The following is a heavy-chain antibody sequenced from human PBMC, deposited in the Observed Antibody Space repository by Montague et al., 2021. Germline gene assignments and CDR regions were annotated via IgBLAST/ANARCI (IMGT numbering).Heavy chain of an antibody. CDR2: GNHSGST. CDR1: GGSFSGNC. Sequence: SETLSLTCAVYGGSFSGNCWSWIRQPPGTGLGLKGEGNHSGSTNYNPSLKSRGTISVATSKTQFSLKLSSVTAADTAVYYCARRGGTMVRGVKSYMDVWGKGTTVTVSS. V-gene: IGHV4-34*01. CDR3: ARRGGTMVRGVKSYMDV. D-gene: IGHD3-10*01. J-gene: IGHJ6*03.